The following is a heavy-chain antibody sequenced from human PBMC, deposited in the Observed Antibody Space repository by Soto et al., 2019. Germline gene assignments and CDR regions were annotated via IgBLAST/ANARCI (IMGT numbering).Heavy chain of an antibody. J-gene: IGHJ6*02. CDR3: ARDRVPKYGMDV. CDR2: IYYSGRT. Sequence: QVQLQESGPGLVKPSETLSLTCTVSGGSISSYYWSWIRQPPGKGLEWIGYIYYSGRTNYTPSLKSRVTIAVDTSKNQFSLKLSSVTAADTAVYYCARDRVPKYGMDVWGQGTTVTVSS. CDR1: GGSISSYY. V-gene: IGHV4-59*01.